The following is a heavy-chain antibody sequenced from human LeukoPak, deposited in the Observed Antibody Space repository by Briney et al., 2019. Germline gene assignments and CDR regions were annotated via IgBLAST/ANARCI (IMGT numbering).Heavy chain of an antibody. V-gene: IGHV1-8*01. CDR3: ARGWRYYDFWSGYWERRKDYYGMEV. CDR2: MNPNNGKT. CDR1: GYTFTSYD. J-gene: IGHJ6*02. D-gene: IGHD3-3*01. Sequence: ASVKVSCKPSGYTFTSYDINWVRQATGQGREWMGWMNPNNGKTDYAQKFQGRVTMTRNTSISTAYMELSSLRSEDTAVYYCARGWRYYDFWSGYWERRKDYYGMEVWGPGTTVTVSS.